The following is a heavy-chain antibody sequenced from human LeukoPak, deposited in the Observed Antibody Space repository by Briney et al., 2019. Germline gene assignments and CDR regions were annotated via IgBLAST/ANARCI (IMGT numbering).Heavy chain of an antibody. J-gene: IGHJ6*03. D-gene: IGHD6-13*01. CDR1: GFTFSSYW. CDR2: IKQDGSEK. CDR3: ATSQLVVVYYYYMDV. V-gene: IGHV3-7*01. Sequence: PGGSLRLSCAASGFTFSSYWMSWVRQAPGKGLEWVANIKQDGSEKYYVDSVKGRFTISRDNAKNSLYLQMNSLRAEDTAVYYCATSQLVVVYYYYMDVWGKGTTVTVSS.